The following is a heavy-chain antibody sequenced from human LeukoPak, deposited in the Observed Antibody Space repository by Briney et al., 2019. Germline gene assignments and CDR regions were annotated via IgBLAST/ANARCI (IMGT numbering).Heavy chain of an antibody. D-gene: IGHD3-9*01. CDR2: ISYDGSNK. J-gene: IGHJ4*02. CDR3: AKGGWDYDILTGYPDY. V-gene: IGHV3-30*18. Sequence: GRSLRLSCAASGFTFSSYGMHWVRQAPGKGLEWVAVISYDGSNKYYADSVKGRFTISRDNSKNTLYLQMNSLRAEDTAVYYCAKGGWDYDILTGYPDYWGQGTLVTVSS. CDR1: GFTFSSYG.